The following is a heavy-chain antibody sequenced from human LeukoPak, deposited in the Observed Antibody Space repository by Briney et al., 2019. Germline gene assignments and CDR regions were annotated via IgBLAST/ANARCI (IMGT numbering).Heavy chain of an antibody. J-gene: IGHJ4*02. Sequence: GGSLRLSCAASGFTFSSYEMNWVRQAPGKGLECVANIKQDGSEKYYVDSVKGRFTISRDNAKNSLYLQMNSLRAEDTAVYYCAREDYDTSGPDYWGQGTLVTVSS. CDR3: AREDYDTSGPDY. D-gene: IGHD3-22*01. V-gene: IGHV3-7*01. CDR1: GFTFSSYE. CDR2: IKQDGSEK.